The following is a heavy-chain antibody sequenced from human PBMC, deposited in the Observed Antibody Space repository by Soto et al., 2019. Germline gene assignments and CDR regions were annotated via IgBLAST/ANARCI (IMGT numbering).Heavy chain of an antibody. J-gene: IGHJ4*02. Sequence: GGSLRLSCAASGFTFSSYWMHWVRQAPGKGLVWVSRINPDGSATNYADSVKGRFTISRDNAKNTLYLQMNSLRAEDTAVFYCGRGGSDSPMAPGYWGQGPLVTVSS. V-gene: IGHV3-74*01. CDR1: GFTFSSYW. CDR3: GRGGSDSPMAPGY. D-gene: IGHD5-18*01. CDR2: INPDGSAT.